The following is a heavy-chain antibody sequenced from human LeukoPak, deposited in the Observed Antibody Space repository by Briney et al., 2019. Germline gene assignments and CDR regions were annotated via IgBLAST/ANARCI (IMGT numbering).Heavy chain of an antibody. CDR1: GFTFSSYE. Sequence: RGSLRFSCAASGFTFSSYEMNWVRQGPGKGLEWVSYISGRGSTIYYAESVKGGVTISRDNAKNSRYLQMSSLRAEDTAVYYCAKDGGAHYDFWSGYCDYWGQGTPVSVSS. CDR2: ISGRGSTI. CDR3: AKDGGAHYDFWSGYCDY. J-gene: IGHJ4*02. D-gene: IGHD3-3*01. V-gene: IGHV3-48*03.